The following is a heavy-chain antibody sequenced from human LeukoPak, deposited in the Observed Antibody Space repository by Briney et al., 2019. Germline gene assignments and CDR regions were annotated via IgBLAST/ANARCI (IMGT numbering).Heavy chain of an antibody. CDR3: ASGRGVGATTNYYYYMDV. D-gene: IGHD1-26*01. CDR2: IIPIFGTA. CDR1: GGTFSSYA. V-gene: IGHV1-69*05. Sequence: GASLTVSCKASGGTFSSYAISWVRQAPGQGLEWMGGIIPIFGTANYAQKFQGRVTITTDESTSTAHMELSSLRSEDTAVYYCASGRGVGATTNYYYYMDVWGKGTTVTVSS. J-gene: IGHJ6*03.